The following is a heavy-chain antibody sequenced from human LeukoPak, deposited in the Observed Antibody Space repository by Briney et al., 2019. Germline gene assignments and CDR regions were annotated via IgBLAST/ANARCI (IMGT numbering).Heavy chain of an antibody. CDR3: ARGGDTRDGYNFDY. V-gene: IGHV4-59*01. Sequence: SETLSLTCTVSGGSISGYYWSWIRQPPGKGLEWIGYIYYSGSTYYSPSLKSRVTISQDTSKNQFSLKLASVTAADTAVYFCARGGDTRDGYNFDYWGHGTLVTVSS. CDR1: GGSISGYY. D-gene: IGHD5-24*01. J-gene: IGHJ4*01. CDR2: IYYSGST.